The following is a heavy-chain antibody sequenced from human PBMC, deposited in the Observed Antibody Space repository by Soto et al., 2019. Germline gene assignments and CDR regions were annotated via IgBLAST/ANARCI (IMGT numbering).Heavy chain of an antibody. CDR1: IFTFGSYW. J-gene: IGHJ6*02. CDR3: ARDKEVLLTNYGMAV. Sequence: GPLILSCTAPIFTFGSYWMHWVRQAPGKGLVWVSDINVDGTETWYADSVKGRFTISRDNDKKTLYLHMTGLRVDDTGVYYCARDKEVLLTNYGMAVWGQGTTVTVSS. V-gene: IGHV3-74*01. CDR2: INVDGTET.